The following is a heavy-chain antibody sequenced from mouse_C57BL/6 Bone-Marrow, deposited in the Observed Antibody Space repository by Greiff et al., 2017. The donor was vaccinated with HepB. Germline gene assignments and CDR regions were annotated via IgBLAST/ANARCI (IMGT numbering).Heavy chain of an antibody. J-gene: IGHJ3*01. D-gene: IGHD1-1*01. CDR1: GYTFTSYW. V-gene: IGHV1-5*01. CDR3: TRFYYGSSYGFAY. Sequence: EVQLQQSGTVLARPGASVKMSCKTSGYTFTSYWMHWVKQRPGQGLEWIGAIYPGNSDTSYNQKFKGKAKLTAVTSASTAYMELSSLTNEYSAVYYCTRFYYGSSYGFAYWGQGTLVTVSA. CDR2: IYPGNSDT.